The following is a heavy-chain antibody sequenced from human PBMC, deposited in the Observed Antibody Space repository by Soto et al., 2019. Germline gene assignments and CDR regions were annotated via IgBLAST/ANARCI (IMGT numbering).Heavy chain of an antibody. J-gene: IGHJ4*02. V-gene: IGHV1-24*01. CDR1: GYTLTELS. D-gene: IGHD2-2*01. Sequence: ASVKVSCKVSGYTLTELSMHWVRQAPGKGLEWMGGFDPEDGETIYAQKFQGRVTMTEDTSTDTAYMELSSLRSEDTAVYYCATDWELNCSSTSCYDYWGQGTLVTVSS. CDR3: ATDWELNCSSTSCYDY. CDR2: FDPEDGET.